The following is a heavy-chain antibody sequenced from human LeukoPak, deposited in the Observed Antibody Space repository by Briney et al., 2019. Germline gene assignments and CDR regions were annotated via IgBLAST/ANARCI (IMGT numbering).Heavy chain of an antibody. V-gene: IGHV4-39*01. J-gene: IGHJ3*02. Sequence: PSETLSLTCTVSGGSIRSSSYYWAWIRQPRGKGLEWIGSIYYTGSTYYNPSLKSRVTISIDMSKSQFSLKLTSVTAADTAVYYCARPYRIRSAFDIWGQGTMVTVSS. CDR1: GGSIRSSSYY. CDR2: IYYTGST. D-gene: IGHD2-2*02. CDR3: ARPYRIRSAFDI.